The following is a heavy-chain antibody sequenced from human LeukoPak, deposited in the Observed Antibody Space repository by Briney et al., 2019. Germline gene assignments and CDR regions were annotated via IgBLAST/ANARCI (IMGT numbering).Heavy chain of an antibody. J-gene: IGHJ6*03. CDR1: GFTFDDYG. V-gene: IGHV3-20*04. CDR3: ARASANCSSTSCPRGYYYYYMDV. D-gene: IGHD2-2*01. CDR2: INWNGGST. Sequence: GGSLRLSRAASGFTFDDYGMSWVRQAPGKGLEWVSGINWNGGSTVYADSVKGRFTISRDNAKNSLYLQMNSLRAEDTALYYCARASANCSSTSCPRGYYYYYMDVWGKGTTVTVSS.